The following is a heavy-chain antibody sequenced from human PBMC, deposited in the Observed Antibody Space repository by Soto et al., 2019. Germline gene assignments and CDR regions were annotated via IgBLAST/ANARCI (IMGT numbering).Heavy chain of an antibody. CDR1: GFTFSSYA. Sequence: HPGGSLRLSCAASGFTFSSYAMSWVRQAPGKGLEWVSAISGSGGSTYYADSVKGRFTISRDNSKNTLYLQMNSLRAEDTAVYYCAKFGPRSVVRGLLFDYWGQETLVTVSS. J-gene: IGHJ4*02. V-gene: IGHV3-23*01. CDR2: ISGSGGST. CDR3: AKFGPRSVVRGLLFDY. D-gene: IGHD3-10*01.